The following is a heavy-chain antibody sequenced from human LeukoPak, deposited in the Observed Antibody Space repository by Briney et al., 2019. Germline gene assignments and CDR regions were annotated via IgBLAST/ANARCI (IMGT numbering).Heavy chain of an antibody. CDR2: IYHSGST. CDR3: ARSDVWGSYFFDY. D-gene: IGHD3-16*01. CDR1: GGSISSSNW. V-gene: IGHV4-4*02. Sequence: PSETLSLTCAVSGGSISSSNWWSWVRPPPGKGLEWIGEIYHSGSTNYNPSLKSRVTISVDKSKNQFSLKLSSVTAADTAVYYCARSDVWGSYFFDYWGQGTLVTVSS. J-gene: IGHJ4*02.